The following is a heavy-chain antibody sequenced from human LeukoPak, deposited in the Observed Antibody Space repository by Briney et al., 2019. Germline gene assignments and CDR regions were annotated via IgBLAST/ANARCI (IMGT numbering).Heavy chain of an antibody. J-gene: IGHJ5*02. V-gene: IGHV4-61*02. CDR3: ARGPELRFLEWFHWFDP. CDR1: GGSIGSGSYY. CDR2: IYTSGST. D-gene: IGHD3-3*01. Sequence: SETLSLTCTVSGGSIGSGSYYWSWIRQPAGKGLEWIGRIYTSGSTNYNPSLKSRVTISVDTSKNQFSLKLSSVAAADTAVYYCARGPELRFLEWFHWFDPWGQGTLVTVSS.